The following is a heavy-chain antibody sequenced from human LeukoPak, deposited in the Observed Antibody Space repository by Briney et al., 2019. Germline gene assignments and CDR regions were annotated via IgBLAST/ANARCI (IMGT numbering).Heavy chain of an antibody. V-gene: IGHV4-39*07. Sequence: PSETLSLTCTVSGGSISSSSYYWGWIRQPPGKGLEWIGSIYYSGSTYYNPSLKSRVTISVDTSKNQFSLKLSSVTAADTAVYYCARDWPSDIVVVPAGRFDPWGQGTLVTVSS. J-gene: IGHJ5*02. CDR1: GGSISSSSYY. D-gene: IGHD2-2*01. CDR3: ARDWPSDIVVVPAGRFDP. CDR2: IYYSGST.